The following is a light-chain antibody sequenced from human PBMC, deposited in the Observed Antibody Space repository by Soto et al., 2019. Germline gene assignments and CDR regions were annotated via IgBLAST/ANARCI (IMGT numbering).Light chain of an antibody. CDR3: QQYNNWPLT. CDR1: QSVDND. J-gene: IGKJ4*01. CDR2: DAS. V-gene: IGKV3D-15*01. Sequence: EIVMTQSPATLSVSPWDGAALSCRASQSVDNDLAWYQQKPGQPPRLLIYDASTRATGIPARFSGSQSGTEFTLTISSLLSEDFAVYSCQQYNNWPLTFGGGTKVDIK.